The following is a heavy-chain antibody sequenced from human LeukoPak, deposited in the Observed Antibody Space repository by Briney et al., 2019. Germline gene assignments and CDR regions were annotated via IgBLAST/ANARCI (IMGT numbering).Heavy chain of an antibody. V-gene: IGHV4-39*07. CDR1: GGSISSSSYY. CDR3: VRDSKAFNAFDI. J-gene: IGHJ3*02. CDR2: INHSGST. Sequence: SETLSLTCTVSGGSISSSSYYWGWIRQPPGEGLEWIGEINHSGSTSYNPSLESRVTISVDTSKNQFSLKLSSVTAADTAVYYCVRDSKAFNAFDIWGQGTMVTVSS. D-gene: IGHD3-3*02.